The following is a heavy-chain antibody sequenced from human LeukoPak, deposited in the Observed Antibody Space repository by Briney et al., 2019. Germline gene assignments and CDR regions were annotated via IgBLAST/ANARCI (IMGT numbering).Heavy chain of an antibody. CDR2: INHSGST. J-gene: IGHJ4*02. D-gene: IGHD3-10*01. CDR1: GGSFSGYY. V-gene: IGHV4-34*01. Sequence: SETLSLTCAVYGGSFSGYYWSWIRQPPGKGLEWIGEINHSGSTNYNPSLKSRVTISVDTSKNQFSLKLSSVTVADTAVYYRARGRGVRGVITANWGQGTLVTVSS. CDR3: ARGRGVRGVITAN.